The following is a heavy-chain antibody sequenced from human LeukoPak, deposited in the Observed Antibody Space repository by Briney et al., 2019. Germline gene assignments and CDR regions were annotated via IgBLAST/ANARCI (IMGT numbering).Heavy chain of an antibody. J-gene: IGHJ6*03. V-gene: IGHV4-59*08. D-gene: IGHD3-9*01. Sequence: SETLSLTCTVSGASISSYYRTWIRQPPGKGLEWIGFTSFSGSTNYNPSLKSRVTISVDTSRNQFSLRLNAMTAADTAVYYCARRNYDILTGFYGGGTYNYYYTDVWGKGTTVIVSS. CDR3: ARRNYDILTGFYGGGTYNYYYTDV. CDR2: TSFSGST. CDR1: GASISSYY.